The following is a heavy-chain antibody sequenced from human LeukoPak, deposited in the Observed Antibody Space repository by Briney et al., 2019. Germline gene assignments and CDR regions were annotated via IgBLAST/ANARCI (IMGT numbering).Heavy chain of an antibody. V-gene: IGHV3-7*01. D-gene: IGHD3-16*01. CDR2: MNQDGSAK. CDR1: GFTFSDSW. Sequence: PGGSLRLSCAAFGFTFSDSWMSWVRQAPGKGLEWVANMNQDGSAKGYVDSVKGRFTISRDNARNSLYLQMSSLRPEDTAVYYCATYTHWVAGDVWGQGTTDTVSS. CDR3: ATYTHWVAGDV. J-gene: IGHJ6*02.